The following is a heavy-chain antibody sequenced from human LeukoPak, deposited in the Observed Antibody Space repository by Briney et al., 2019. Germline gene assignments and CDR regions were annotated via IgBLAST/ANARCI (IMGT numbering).Heavy chain of an antibody. V-gene: IGHV3-7*01. CDR1: GFTFSSYW. CDR2: IKQDGSEK. J-gene: IGHJ6*03. Sequence: GGSLRLSCAASGFTFSSYWMSWVRQAPGKGLEWVANIKQDGSEKYYVDSVKGRFTISRDNAKNSLYLQMNSLRAEDTAVYYCARDNGYYDILTGSWYYYYYMDVWGKGTTVTVSS. D-gene: IGHD3-9*01. CDR3: ARDNGYYDILTGSWYYYYYMDV.